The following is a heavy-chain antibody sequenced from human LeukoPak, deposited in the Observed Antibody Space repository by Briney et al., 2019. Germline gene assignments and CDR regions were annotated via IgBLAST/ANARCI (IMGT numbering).Heavy chain of an antibody. Sequence: GGSLRLSCAASGFTLSNAWMSWVRQAPGKGLEWVGRIKSKTDGGTTDYAAPVKGRFTISRDDSKNTLHLQMNSLKTEDTAVYYCTTEEPGDYDVTPSFDYWGQGTLVTVSS. J-gene: IGHJ4*02. D-gene: IGHD4-17*01. V-gene: IGHV3-15*01. CDR2: IKSKTDGGTT. CDR3: TTEEPGDYDVTPSFDY. CDR1: GFTLSNAW.